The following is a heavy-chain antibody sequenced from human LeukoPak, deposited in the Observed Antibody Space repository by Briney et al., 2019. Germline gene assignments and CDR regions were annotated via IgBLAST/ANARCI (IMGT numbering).Heavy chain of an antibody. D-gene: IGHD4-11*01. V-gene: IGHV3-23*01. CDR3: AKDIDYSKPWGLDY. Sequence: TGGSLRLSCAASGFTFSSYGMSWVRQAPGKGLEWVSAISGSGGSTYYADSVKGRFTISRDNSKNTLYPQMNSLRAEDTAVYYCAKDIDYSKPWGLDYWGQGTLVTVSS. J-gene: IGHJ4*02. CDR2: ISGSGGST. CDR1: GFTFSSYG.